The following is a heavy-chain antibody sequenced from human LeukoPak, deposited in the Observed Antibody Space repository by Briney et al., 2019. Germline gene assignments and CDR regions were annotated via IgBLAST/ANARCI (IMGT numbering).Heavy chain of an antibody. D-gene: IGHD3-9*01. CDR2: IYPGDSDT. Sequence: GESLKISCKGSGYSFTNYWIGWVRQMPGKGLEWMGIIYPGDSDTRYSPSFQGQVTISADKSISTAYLQWSSLKASDTAMYYCASYDILTGYYGAFDIWGQGTMVTVSS. J-gene: IGHJ3*02. V-gene: IGHV5-51*01. CDR1: GYSFTNYW. CDR3: ASYDILTGYYGAFDI.